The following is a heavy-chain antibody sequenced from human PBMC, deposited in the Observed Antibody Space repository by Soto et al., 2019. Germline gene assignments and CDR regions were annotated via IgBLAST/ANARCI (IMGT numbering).Heavy chain of an antibody. D-gene: IGHD4-4*01. J-gene: IGHJ6*03. CDR2: ISGYNGNT. CDR3: AKADSNYAGRFSYYYMDV. Sequence: QVQLVQSGTEVKKPGASVKVSCKASGYTFRSYGISWVRQAPGQGPGWMGWISGYNGNTHYPQKFQVKVTMTTDTSTSTDYLELRSLRSDDTAVYYCAKADSNYAGRFSYYYMDVCGNGTLVTVSS. V-gene: IGHV1-18*01. CDR1: GYTFRSYG.